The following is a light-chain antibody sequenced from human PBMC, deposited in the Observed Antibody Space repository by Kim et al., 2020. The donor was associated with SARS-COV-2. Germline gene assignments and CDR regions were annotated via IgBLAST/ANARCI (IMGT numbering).Light chain of an antibody. J-gene: IGKJ2*01. V-gene: IGKV3-20*01. CDR3: QQYDNSPYT. CDR2: GTS. CDR1: QSVASNH. Sequence: LSPGERATLSCRASQSVASNHIAWFQQKPGQTPRLLIYGTSSRATGIPDRFSASGSGTDFTLTISRLEPEDFAVFYCQQYDNSPYTFGQGTKLEI.